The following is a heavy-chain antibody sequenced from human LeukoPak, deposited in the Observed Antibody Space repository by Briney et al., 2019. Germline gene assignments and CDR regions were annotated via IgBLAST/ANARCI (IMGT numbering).Heavy chain of an antibody. CDR2: ISWNSGSI. J-gene: IGHJ4*02. V-gene: IGHV3-9*01. D-gene: IGHD3-9*01. Sequence: PGGSLRLSCSASGFTFDDYAMHWVGQGPGKGLEGVSGISWNSGSIGYADSVKGRFTISRDNAKNSLYLQMNSLRAEDTALYYCAKGGLRYFDWLLFGHFDYWGQGTLVTVSS. CDR1: GFTFDDYA. CDR3: AKGGLRYFDWLLFGHFDY.